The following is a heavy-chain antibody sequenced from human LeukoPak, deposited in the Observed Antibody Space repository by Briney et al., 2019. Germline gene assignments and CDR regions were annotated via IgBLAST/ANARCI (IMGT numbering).Heavy chain of an antibody. J-gene: IGHJ4*02. CDR1: GFTFSSYV. D-gene: IGHD3-22*01. CDR3: AKAQGYYDSSGYFTGYYFDY. CDR2: ISYDGSNK. V-gene: IGHV3-30*18. Sequence: PGRSLRLSCAASGFTFSSYVMHWVRQAPGKGLEWVAVISYDGSNKYYADSVKGRFTISRDNSKNTLYLQMNSLRAEDTAVYYCAKAQGYYDSSGYFTGYYFDYWGQGTLVTVSS.